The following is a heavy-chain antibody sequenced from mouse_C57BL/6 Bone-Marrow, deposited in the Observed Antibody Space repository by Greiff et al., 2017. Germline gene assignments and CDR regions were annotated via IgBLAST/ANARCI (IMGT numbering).Heavy chain of an antibody. J-gene: IGHJ4*01. CDR1: GYTFTSYW. D-gene: IGHD2-4*01. Sequence: VQLQQSGAELVMPGASVKLSCKASGYTFTSYWMHWVKQRPGQGLEWIGEIDPSDSYTNYNQKFKGKSTLTVDKSSRTAYMQLSSLTSEDSAVYYCARSGDYGDYYAMDYWGQGTSVTVSS. CDR2: IDPSDSYT. V-gene: IGHV1-69*01. CDR3: ARSGDYGDYYAMDY.